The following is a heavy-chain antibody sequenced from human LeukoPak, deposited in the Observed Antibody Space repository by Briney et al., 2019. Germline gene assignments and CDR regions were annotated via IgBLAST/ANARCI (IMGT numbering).Heavy chain of an antibody. D-gene: IGHD3-3*01. Sequence: SETLSLTCTVSGGSISSYYWNWIRQPPGKGLEWIGYIYYSGSTNYNPSLKSRVTISVDTSKNQFSLKLSSVTAADTAVYYCARARYYDFWSGRSGTKYYFDYWGQGTLVTVSS. J-gene: IGHJ4*02. CDR2: IYYSGST. CDR1: GGSISSYY. CDR3: ARARYYDFWSGRSGTKYYFDY. V-gene: IGHV4-59*01.